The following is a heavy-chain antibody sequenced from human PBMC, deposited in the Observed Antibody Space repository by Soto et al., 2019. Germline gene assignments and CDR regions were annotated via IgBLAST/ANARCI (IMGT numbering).Heavy chain of an antibody. CDR3: ARLHNYGYGALEN. CDR2: IYSGGTT. D-gene: IGHD3-16*01. Sequence: EVQLVESGGGLIRPGGSMRLTCTASGFTFSDDHMGWVRQAPGKGLEWLSVIYSGGTTYYADSVKGRFTISRDISRNRLFLQLNSLRAEDTALYFCARLHNYGYGALENWGQGTLLTVSS. J-gene: IGHJ4*02. V-gene: IGHV3-53*01. CDR1: GFTFSDDH.